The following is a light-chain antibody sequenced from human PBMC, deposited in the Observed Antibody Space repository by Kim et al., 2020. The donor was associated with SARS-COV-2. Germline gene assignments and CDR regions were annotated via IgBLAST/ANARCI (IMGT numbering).Light chain of an antibody. CDR3: QEYNSDFT. CDR2: DAS. Sequence: SESVGDRVTITCRASQNISTWLAWYQQKPGKPPNALIYDASSLESGVPSRFSGSGSGTEFTLTISSLQPDDFATYYCQEYNSDFTFGPGTKVDIK. CDR1: QNISTW. V-gene: IGKV1-5*01. J-gene: IGKJ3*01.